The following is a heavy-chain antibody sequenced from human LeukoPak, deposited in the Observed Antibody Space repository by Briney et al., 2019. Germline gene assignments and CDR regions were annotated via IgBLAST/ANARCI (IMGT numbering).Heavy chain of an antibody. CDR1: GGSFSGYY. D-gene: IGHD3-3*01. CDR2: INHSGST. Sequence: PSETLSLTCAVYGGSFSGYYWSWIRQPPGKGLEWIGEINHSGSTNYNPSLKSRVTISVDTSKNQFSLKLSSVTAADTAVYYCARLDYDFWSGYSDYWGQGTLVTVSS. CDR3: ARLDYDFWSGYSDY. V-gene: IGHV4-34*01. J-gene: IGHJ4*02.